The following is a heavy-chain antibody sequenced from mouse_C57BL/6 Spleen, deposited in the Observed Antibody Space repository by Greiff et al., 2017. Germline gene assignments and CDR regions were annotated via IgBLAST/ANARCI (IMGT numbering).Heavy chain of an antibody. CDR2: ISSGGDYI. Sequence: EVKLMESGEGLVKPGGSLKLSCAASGFTFSSYAMSWVRQTPEKRLEWVAYISSGGDYIYYADTVKGRFTISRDNARNTLYLQMSSLKSEDTAMYYCTRDHYYDSSYGGFDVWGTGTTVTVSS. CDR1: GFTFSSYA. J-gene: IGHJ1*03. CDR3: TRDHYYDSSYGGFDV. D-gene: IGHD1-1*01. V-gene: IGHV5-9-1*02.